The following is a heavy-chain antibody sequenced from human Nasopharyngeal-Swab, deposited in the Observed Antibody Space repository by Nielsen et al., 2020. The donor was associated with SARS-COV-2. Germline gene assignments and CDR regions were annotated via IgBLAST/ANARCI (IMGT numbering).Heavy chain of an antibody. CDR2: ISSSGSTI. V-gene: IGHV3-11*01. Sequence: GESLKISCAASGFTFSDYYMSWIRQAPGKGLEWVSYISSSGSTIYYADSVKGRLTISRDNAKNSLYLQMNSLRAEDTAVYYCARAADHDPDAFDIWGQGTMVTVSS. J-gene: IGHJ3*02. CDR3: ARAADHDPDAFDI. CDR1: GFTFSDYY.